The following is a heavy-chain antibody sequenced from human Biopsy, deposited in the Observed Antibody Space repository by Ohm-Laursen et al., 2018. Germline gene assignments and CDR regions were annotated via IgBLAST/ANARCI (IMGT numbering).Heavy chain of an antibody. CDR1: DFTFDDYA. CDR2: ITWNSGHI. J-gene: IGHJ6*02. Sequence: SLRLSCSASDFTFDDYAMSWVRQRPGKGLEWVSGITWNSGHIAYGDSVKGRFTISRDNAKNVLWLQMNSLRVDDTAMYYCVKDIRRYFYGMDVWGQGTTVTVS. D-gene: IGHD3-10*01. V-gene: IGHV3-9*01. CDR3: VKDIRRYFYGMDV.